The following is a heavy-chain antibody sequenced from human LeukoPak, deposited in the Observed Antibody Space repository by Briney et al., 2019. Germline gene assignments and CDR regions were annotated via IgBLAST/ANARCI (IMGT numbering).Heavy chain of an antibody. CDR1: GGSFSGYY. CDR3: ARGWVYYYGSGSYYEFDY. CDR2: INHSGST. D-gene: IGHD3-10*01. V-gene: IGHV4-34*01. Sequence: PSETLSLTCAVSGGSFSGYYWSWIRQPPGKGLEWIGEINHSGSTNYSPSLKSRVTISVDTSKNQFSLKLSSVTAADTAVYYCARGWVYYYGSGSYYEFDYWGQGTLVTVSS. J-gene: IGHJ4*02.